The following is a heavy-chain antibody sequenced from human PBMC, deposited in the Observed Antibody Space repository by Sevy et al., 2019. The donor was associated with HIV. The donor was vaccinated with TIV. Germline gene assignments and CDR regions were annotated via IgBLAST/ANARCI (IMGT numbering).Heavy chain of an antibody. CDR3: ARVRYNYGSYYFDY. D-gene: IGHD5-18*01. CDR1: TFTFSDYY. Sequence: GGSLRLSCAASTFTFSDYYMTWIRQAPGKGLESVSYISSRGSHIYYADSVKGRFTISRDNAKNSLYLQMNSLRAEDTAVYYCARVRYNYGSYYFDYWGQGTLVTDSS. J-gene: IGHJ4*02. CDR2: ISSRGSHI. V-gene: IGHV3-11*01.